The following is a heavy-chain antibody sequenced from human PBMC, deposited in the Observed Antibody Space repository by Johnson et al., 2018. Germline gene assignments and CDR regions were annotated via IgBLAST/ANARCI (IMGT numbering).Heavy chain of an antibody. V-gene: IGHV3-33*01. J-gene: IGHJ6*02. CDR2: IWYDGSKI. CDR3: ASLYGSGNYLPYNVMDV. Sequence: QLVQSGGGVVQPGRSLRLSCAASGFTFTSFGMHWVRQAPGKGLEWVAVIWYDGSKIYYADSVKGRFTISRDISKNTVYLEMNSLRAGDTAVYYFASLYGSGNYLPYNVMDVWGQGTTVTVSS. D-gene: IGHD3-10*01. CDR1: GFTFTSFG.